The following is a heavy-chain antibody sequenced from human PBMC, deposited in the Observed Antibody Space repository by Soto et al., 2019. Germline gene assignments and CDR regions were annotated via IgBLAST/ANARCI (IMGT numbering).Heavy chain of an antibody. CDR1: GGSISGSYYY. J-gene: IGHJ6*02. D-gene: IGHD5-18*01. Sequence: PSETLSLTCAVSGGSISGSYYYWGWIRQPPGKGLEWIGSIYSSGSTYYNPSFKSRVTISVDTSKNQFSLKLSSVTAADTSVYYCARQNGYSYGYHSYYYYGMDVWGQGTTVTVSS. CDR2: IYSSGST. V-gene: IGHV4-39*01. CDR3: ARQNGYSYGYHSYYYYGMDV.